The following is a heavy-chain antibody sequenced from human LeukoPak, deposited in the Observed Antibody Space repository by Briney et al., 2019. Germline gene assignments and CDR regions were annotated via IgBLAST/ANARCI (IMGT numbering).Heavy chain of an antibody. CDR1: GGPVSSGGFY. V-gene: IGHV4-31*03. CDR2: IHYSGST. J-gene: IGHJ4*02. D-gene: IGHD3-9*01. CDR3: ARGGYYDILTGPNY. Sequence: PSETLSLTCSVSGGPVSSGGFYWSWIRQHPGEGLEWIGYIHYSGSTYYNPSLKSRVTISVDTSKNQFSLKLSSVTAADTAVYCCARGGYYDILTGPNYWGQGTLVTVSS.